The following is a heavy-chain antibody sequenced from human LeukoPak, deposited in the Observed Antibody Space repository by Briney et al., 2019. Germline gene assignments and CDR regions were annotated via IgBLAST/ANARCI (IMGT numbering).Heavy chain of an antibody. Sequence: GSLRLSCAASGFTFSSYGMHWVRQAPGKGLEWVAVISDDGSNKYYADSVKGRFTISRDNSKNTLYLQMNSLRAEDTAVYCCAKDPNYYGSGSCYPDENYWGQGTLVTVSS. CDR1: GFTFSSYG. J-gene: IGHJ4*02. V-gene: IGHV3-30*18. CDR2: ISDDGSNK. CDR3: AKDPNYYGSGSCYPDENY. D-gene: IGHD3-10*01.